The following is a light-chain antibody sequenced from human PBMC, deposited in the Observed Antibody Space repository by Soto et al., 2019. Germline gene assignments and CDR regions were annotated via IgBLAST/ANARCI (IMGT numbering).Light chain of an antibody. CDR3: QQSYSTWT. CDR2: AAS. V-gene: IGKV1-39*01. Sequence: DIQMTQSPSSLSASVGDRVTITCRASQSISTYLNWYQQKPGKAPKVLIYAASNLQSGVPSRFSGSGSGTDFTLTISSLQPEDFATYYCQQSYSTWTFGQGTKVEIK. J-gene: IGKJ1*01. CDR1: QSISTY.